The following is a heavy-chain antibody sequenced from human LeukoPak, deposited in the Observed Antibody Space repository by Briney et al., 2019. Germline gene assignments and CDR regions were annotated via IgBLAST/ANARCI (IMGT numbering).Heavy chain of an antibody. V-gene: IGHV3-23*01. CDR1: GFSFSSYA. J-gene: IGHJ3*02. CDR3: AKERGNGVRGAFDI. Sequence: GGSLRLSCAASGFSFSSYAMNWVRQAPGKGLEWVSVISGSGGSTYYADSGKGRFTMSRDNSKNTLYLQMNSLRAEDTAVYYCAKERGNGVRGAFDIWGQGTMVTVSS. D-gene: IGHD4-17*01. CDR2: ISGSGGST.